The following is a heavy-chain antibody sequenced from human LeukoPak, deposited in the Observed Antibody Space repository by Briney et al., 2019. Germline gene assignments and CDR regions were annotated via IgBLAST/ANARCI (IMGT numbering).Heavy chain of an antibody. CDR2: ISGSGGST. CDR3: AKRLSYYDSSGYFDY. Sequence: GGSLRLSCAASGFTFSSYAMSWVRQAPGKGLEWVSAISGSGGSTYYADSVKGRFTISRDNSKNTLYVQMKSRRDEDTAVYYCAKRLSYYDSSGYFDYWGQGTLVTVSS. CDR1: GFTFSSYA. J-gene: IGHJ4*02. D-gene: IGHD3-22*01. V-gene: IGHV3-23*01.